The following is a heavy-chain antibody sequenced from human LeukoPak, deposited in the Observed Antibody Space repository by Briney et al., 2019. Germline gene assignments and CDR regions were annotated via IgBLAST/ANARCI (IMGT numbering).Heavy chain of an antibody. CDR2: IYTSGST. CDR3: AGDPNYYDSSGPHFDY. CDR1: GGSISSYY. J-gene: IGHJ4*02. Sequence: SETLSLTCTVSGGSISSYYWSWIRQPAGKGLEWIGRIYTSGSTNYNPSLKSRVTMSVDTSKNQFSLKLSSVTAADTAVYYCAGDPNYYDSSGPHFDYWGQGTLVTVSS. D-gene: IGHD3-22*01. V-gene: IGHV4-4*07.